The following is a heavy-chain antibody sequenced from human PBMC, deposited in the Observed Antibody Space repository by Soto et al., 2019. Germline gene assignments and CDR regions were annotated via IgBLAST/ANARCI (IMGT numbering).Heavy chain of an antibody. Sequence: PSETLSLTCAVYGGSFSGYYWSWIRQPPGKGLEWIGEINHSGSTNYNPSLKSRVTISVDTSKNQFSLKLSSVTAADTAVYYCARVGGQPLDLDYWGQGTLVTVSS. D-gene: IGHD3-16*01. CDR2: INHSGST. J-gene: IGHJ4*02. CDR3: ARVGGQPLDLDY. V-gene: IGHV4-34*01. CDR1: GGSFSGYY.